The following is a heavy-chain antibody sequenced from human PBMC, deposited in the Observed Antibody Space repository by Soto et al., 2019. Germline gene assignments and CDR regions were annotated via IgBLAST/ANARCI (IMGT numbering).Heavy chain of an antibody. CDR1: GGSISTSNL. V-gene: IGHV4-4*02. CDR2: VYRTGST. D-gene: IGHD6-13*01. J-gene: IGHJ4*02. CDR3: ARARATIAAAAIFDC. Sequence: SETLSLTCAVSGGSISTSNLWSWVRQPPGKGLEWIGEVYRTGSTNYNPSLESRVIVSVGKSKNQFSLKLTSVTAADTAVYYCARARATIAAAAIFDCWGQGTLVTSPQ.